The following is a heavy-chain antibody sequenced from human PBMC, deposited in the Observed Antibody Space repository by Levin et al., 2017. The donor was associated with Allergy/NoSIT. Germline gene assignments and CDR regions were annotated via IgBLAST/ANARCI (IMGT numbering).Heavy chain of an antibody. V-gene: IGHV6-1*01. J-gene: IGHJ3*02. D-gene: IGHD6-13*01. Sequence: SETLSLTCAISGDSVSSNSAAWNWIRQSPSRGLEWLGRTYYRSKWYNGYATSVKSRITINPDTSKNQFSLQLDSVTPEDTAMYYCGRYSSSLGAFDIWGQGTLVTVSS. CDR3: GRYSSSLGAFDI. CDR1: GDSVSSNSAA. CDR2: TYYRSKWYN.